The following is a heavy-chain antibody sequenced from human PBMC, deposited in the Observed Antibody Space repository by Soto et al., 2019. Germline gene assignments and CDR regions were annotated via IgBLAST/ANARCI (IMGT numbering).Heavy chain of an antibody. J-gene: IGHJ5*02. CDR1: GYTLNEVA. Sequence: SGAEVKKPGASVKVSCKVSGYTLNEVAMHWVRQAPGKGLEWLGGFDPDEAETIYAQHFQGRVTMTEDTSTDTVYMELSSLRSEDTALYFCTTYHGDYNFDHWGQGTLVTVSS. CDR2: FDPDEAET. CDR3: TTYHGDYNFDH. D-gene: IGHD4-17*01. V-gene: IGHV1-24*01.